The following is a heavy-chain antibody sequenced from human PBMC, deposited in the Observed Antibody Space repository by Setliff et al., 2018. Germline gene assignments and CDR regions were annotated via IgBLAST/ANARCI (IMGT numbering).Heavy chain of an antibody. CDR1: GGSFSGHH. D-gene: IGHD3-22*01. CDR3: ARGDYYDSSAYSPDTFDI. V-gene: IGHV4-34*01. CDR2: INHSGSA. Sequence: PSETLSLTCAVYGGSFSGHHWCWIRQPPWKWLEWIGEINHSGSANYNPSLKSRVTISLDTSKNQFSLKLSSVTAADTAVYYCARGDYYDSSAYSPDTFDIWGQGTMVTVSS. J-gene: IGHJ3*02.